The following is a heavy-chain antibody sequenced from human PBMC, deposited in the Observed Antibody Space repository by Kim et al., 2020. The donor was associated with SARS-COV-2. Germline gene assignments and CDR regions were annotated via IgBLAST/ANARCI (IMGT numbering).Heavy chain of an antibody. CDR2: INHSGST. CDR3: ARVRITIFGVVRHYYMDV. Sequence: SETLSLTCAVYGGSFSGYYWSWIRQPPGKGLEWIGEINHSGSTNYNPSLKSRVTISVDTSKNQFSLKLSSVTAADTAVYYCARVRITIFGVVRHYYMDVWGKGTTVTVSS. J-gene: IGHJ6*03. V-gene: IGHV4-34*01. CDR1: GGSFSGYY. D-gene: IGHD3-3*01.